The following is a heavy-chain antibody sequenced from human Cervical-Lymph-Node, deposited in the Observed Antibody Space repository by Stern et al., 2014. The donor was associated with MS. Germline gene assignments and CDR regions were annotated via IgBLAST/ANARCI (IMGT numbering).Heavy chain of an antibody. CDR2: IYNSERT. CDR3: ARENVDTAVAGVGYFDF. V-gene: IGHV4-30-2*01. J-gene: IGHJ4*02. CDR1: GGSISSGGYS. D-gene: IGHD5-18*01. Sequence: QVQLQESGSGLVKPSQTLSLTCAVSGGSISSGGYSWSLIPQPPGKGLGWSGDIYNSERTSYNSSLKSRVTISADRSKNQFSLRLSSVTAADTAVYYCARENVDTAVAGVGYFDFWGQGALVTVSS.